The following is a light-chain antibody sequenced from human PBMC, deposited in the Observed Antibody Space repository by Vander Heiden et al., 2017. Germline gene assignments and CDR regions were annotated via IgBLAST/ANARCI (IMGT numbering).Light chain of an antibody. J-gene: IGLJ3*02. CDR1: SSNIGSNY. CDR3: ATWDDSLSAWV. Sequence: QSVLTQPPSASGTPGHRVTISCSGSSSNIGSNYVYWYQQLPGTAHKLLIYRNNERPSGVPDRFSGYKSGTSASLAISGLRSEEEADYHCATWDDSLSAWVFGGGTKLTVL. CDR2: RNN. V-gene: IGLV1-47*01.